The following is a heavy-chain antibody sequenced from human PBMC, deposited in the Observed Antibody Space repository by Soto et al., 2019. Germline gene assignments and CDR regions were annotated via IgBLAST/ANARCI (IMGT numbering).Heavy chain of an antibody. V-gene: IGHV3-7*01. D-gene: IGHD3-9*01. Sequence: GGSLRLSCAASGFTFSSYWMSWVRQAPGKGLEWVANIKQDGSEKYYVDSVKGRFTISRDNAKNSLYLQMNSLRAEDTAVYYCARDVYDILTGYGPGGMDVWGQRTTVTVSS. CDR2: IKQDGSEK. J-gene: IGHJ6*02. CDR3: ARDVYDILTGYGPGGMDV. CDR1: GFTFSSYW.